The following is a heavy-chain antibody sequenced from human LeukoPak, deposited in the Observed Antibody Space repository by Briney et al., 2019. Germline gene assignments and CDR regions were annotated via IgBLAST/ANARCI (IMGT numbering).Heavy chain of an antibody. CDR1: GFTFSDYA. D-gene: IGHD1-14*01. V-gene: IGHV3-23*01. J-gene: IGHJ5*01. CDR2: ISGSGGST. Sequence: GGSLRLSCAVSGFTFSDYAMSWVRQAPGKGLEWVSHISGSGGSTYYADSLKGRFTISRDNSKDTLYVQMNSLRAEDTAVYYCARSYGTYNWFDSWGQGTLVTVSS. CDR3: ARSYGTYNWFDS.